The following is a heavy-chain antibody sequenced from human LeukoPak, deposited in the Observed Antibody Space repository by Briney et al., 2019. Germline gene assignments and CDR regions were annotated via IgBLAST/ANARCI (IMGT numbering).Heavy chain of an antibody. Sequence: PGGSLRLSCAASGFTFSSYSMNWVRQAPGKGLQWVSVIYSGGSTYYADSVKGRFTISRDNSKNTLYLQMNSLRAEDTAVYYCAKVYGGNPPDAFDIWGQGTMVTVSS. V-gene: IGHV3-53*01. CDR1: GFTFSSYS. CDR3: AKVYGGNPPDAFDI. D-gene: IGHD4-17*01. J-gene: IGHJ3*02. CDR2: IYSGGST.